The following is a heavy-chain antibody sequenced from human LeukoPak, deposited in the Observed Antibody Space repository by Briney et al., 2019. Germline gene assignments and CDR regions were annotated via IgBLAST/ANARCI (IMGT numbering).Heavy chain of an antibody. D-gene: IGHD2-2*01. J-gene: IGHJ5*02. CDR1: GYTLTSYD. CDR2: MNPNSGNT. V-gene: IGHV1-8*01. CDR3: ARSYCSSTSCYDGFWFDP. Sequence: ASVKVSCKASGYTLTSYDINWVRQATGQGLEWMGWMNPNSGNTGYAQKFQGRVTMTRNTSISTAYMELSSLRSEDTAVYYCARSYCSSTSCYDGFWFDPWGQGTLVTVSS.